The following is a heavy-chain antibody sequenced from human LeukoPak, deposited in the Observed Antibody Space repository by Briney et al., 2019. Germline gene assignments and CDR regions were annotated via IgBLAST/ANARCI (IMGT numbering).Heavy chain of an antibody. CDR3: VRDYFCSGGTCDDCFDP. Sequence: ASVKVSCKVSGYTFTNYGISWVPQAPGQGLEWMAWIRTYGHDTNYAQKFRGRVTMTTDTSTSTAYMELRSLGSDDTAVYYCVRDYFCSGGTCDDCFDPWGQGTLVTVSS. V-gene: IGHV1-18*01. CDR2: IRTYGHDT. J-gene: IGHJ5*02. D-gene: IGHD2-15*01. CDR1: GYTFTNYG.